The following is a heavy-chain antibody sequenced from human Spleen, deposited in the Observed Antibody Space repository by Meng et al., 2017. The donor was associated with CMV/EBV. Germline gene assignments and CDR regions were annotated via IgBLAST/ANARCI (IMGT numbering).Heavy chain of an antibody. J-gene: IGHJ4*02. Sequence: GSLRLSCSVSGSSVSSGSYHWSWIRQPPGKGLEWIGYIYYNGNTKYNSSLESRVTISVDRSNNQFSLKLRSVTAADTAVYYCARVNFDFWSAHDYWGQGTLVAVSS. V-gene: IGHV4-61*01. CDR2: IYYNGNT. CDR1: GSSVSSGSYH. D-gene: IGHD3-3*01. CDR3: ARVNFDFWSAHDY.